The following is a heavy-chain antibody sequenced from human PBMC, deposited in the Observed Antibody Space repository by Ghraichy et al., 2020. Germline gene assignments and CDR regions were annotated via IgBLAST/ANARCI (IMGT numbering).Heavy chain of an antibody. CDR1: GGSISSNDYY. CDR3: ARRNRGFDY. CDR2: ISFSGTT. Sequence: SETLSLTCTVTGGSISSNDYYWGWIRQPPGKGLEWIGTISFSGTTYYNPTLKSRVTLSVDTSKKQFSLKLSSGSAADTAVYFCARRNRGFDYWGQGALVTVSS. J-gene: IGHJ4*02. D-gene: IGHD3-10*01. V-gene: IGHV4-39*01.